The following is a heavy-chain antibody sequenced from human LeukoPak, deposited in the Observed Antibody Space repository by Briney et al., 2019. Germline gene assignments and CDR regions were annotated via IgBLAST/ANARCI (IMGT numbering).Heavy chain of an antibody. CDR2: INAGNGNT. Sequence: ASVTVSCKASGYTFTSYAMHWVRQAPGQRLEWMGWINAGNGNTKYSQEFQGRVTITRDTSASTAYMELSSLRSEDMAVYYCARTHYYYDSSGDDAFDIWGQGTMVTVSS. V-gene: IGHV1-3*03. J-gene: IGHJ3*02. D-gene: IGHD3-22*01. CDR1: GYTFTSYA. CDR3: ARTHYYYDSSGDDAFDI.